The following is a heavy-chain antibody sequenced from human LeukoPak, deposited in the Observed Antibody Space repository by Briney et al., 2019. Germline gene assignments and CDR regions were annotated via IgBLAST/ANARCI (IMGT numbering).Heavy chain of an antibody. J-gene: IGHJ4*02. V-gene: IGHV1-2*02. CDR3: ARGAGGSGSYPFDY. CDR2: INPNSGGT. Sequence: ASVKVSCKTSGFTFTAYDLHWVRQAPGQGLEWMGWINPNSGGTHYAQKFQGRVTMTRDTSISTAYMELSRLGSDDTAVYYCARGAGGSGSYPFDYLGQGTLVTVSS. D-gene: IGHD3-10*01. CDR1: GFTFTAYD.